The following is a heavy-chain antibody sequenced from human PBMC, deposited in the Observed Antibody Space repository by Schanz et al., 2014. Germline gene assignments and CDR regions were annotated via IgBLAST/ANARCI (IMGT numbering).Heavy chain of an antibody. CDR2: ISWNSGGI. CDR3: AKSYDTSGYSGFDY. CDR1: RFTFDDYA. Sequence: EVQLVESGGGLVQPGRSLRLSCAASRFTFDDYAIHWVRQAPGKGLEWVSGISWNSGGIGYADSVKGRFTISRDNAKNSLFLQMNSLRTEDTAVYFCAKSYDTSGYSGFDYWGQGTLVTVSS. J-gene: IGHJ4*02. D-gene: IGHD3-22*01. V-gene: IGHV3-9*01.